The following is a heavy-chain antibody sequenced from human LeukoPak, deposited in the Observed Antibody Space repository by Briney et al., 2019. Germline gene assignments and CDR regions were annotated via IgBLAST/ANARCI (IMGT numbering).Heavy chain of an antibody. D-gene: IGHD6-13*01. CDR1: GDSISSSSYY. V-gene: IGHV4-39*01. Sequence: SETLSLTCTVSGDSISSSSYYWGWIRQPPGKGLEWIGSINYSGTTYYNPSLKSQVTISVDASKNQFSLNLTSVTAADTAVYYCARIMLSSSWFGEYFQHWGQGALVTVSS. CDR3: ARIMLSSSWFGEYFQH. CDR2: INYSGTT. J-gene: IGHJ1*01.